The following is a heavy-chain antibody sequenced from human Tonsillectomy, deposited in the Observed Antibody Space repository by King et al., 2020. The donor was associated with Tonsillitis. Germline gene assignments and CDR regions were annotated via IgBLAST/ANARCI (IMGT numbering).Heavy chain of an antibody. J-gene: IGHJ5*02. Sequence: VQLQQWGAGLLKPSETLSLTCAVYGGSFSGYYWSWIRQPPGKGLEWVGEINHSVSNNYNPSLKSRVTISVDTSKNQFSLKLSPVTAADTAVYYCARYFGSYELDPWGQGTLVTVSS. CDR3: ARYFGSYELDP. CDR2: INHSVSN. CDR1: GGSFSGYY. V-gene: IGHV4-34*01. D-gene: IGHD2-21*01.